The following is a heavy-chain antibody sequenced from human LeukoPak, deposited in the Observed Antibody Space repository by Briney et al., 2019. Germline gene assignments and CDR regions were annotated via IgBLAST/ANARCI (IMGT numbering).Heavy chain of an antibody. J-gene: IGHJ3*02. D-gene: IGHD4-17*01. CDR2: IKQDGSEE. CDR1: GFTFSSYW. Sequence: GGSLRLSCAASGFTFSSYWMSWVRQAPGKGLEWVANIKQDGSEEYYVDSVKGRFTIYRDNAKDSLYLQMNSLRAEDTAVYYCARNDYGDYVYAFDIWGQGTMVTASS. V-gene: IGHV3-7*01. CDR3: ARNDYGDYVYAFDI.